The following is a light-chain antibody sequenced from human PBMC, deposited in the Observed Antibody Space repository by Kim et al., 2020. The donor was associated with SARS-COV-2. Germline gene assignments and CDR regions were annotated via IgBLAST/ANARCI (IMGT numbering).Light chain of an antibody. V-gene: IGKV3-20*01. CDR1: QTVSGSY. CDR3: QQFGSRYT. J-gene: IGKJ2*01. CDR2: GTS. Sequence: SLSAGESATLSCRASQTVSGSYLAWYQQKPGRPPRVLICGTSSRATDIPDRFSGSGAGTDFTLTISRVEPEDSAVYFCQQFGSRYTFGQGTRLEI.